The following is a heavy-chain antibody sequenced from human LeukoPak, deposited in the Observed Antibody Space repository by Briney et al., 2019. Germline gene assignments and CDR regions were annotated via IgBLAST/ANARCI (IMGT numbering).Heavy chain of an antibody. CDR3: AKEGYCSGGSCYYAFDI. J-gene: IGHJ3*02. V-gene: IGHV3-43D*03. Sequence: QPGGSLRLSCAASGFTFDDYAMHWVRQAPGKGLEWVSLISWDGGSTYSADSVKGRFTISRDNSKTSLYLQMNSLRAEDTALYYCAKEGYCSGGSCYYAFDIWGQGTMVTVSS. CDR2: ISWDGGST. CDR1: GFTFDDYA. D-gene: IGHD2-15*01.